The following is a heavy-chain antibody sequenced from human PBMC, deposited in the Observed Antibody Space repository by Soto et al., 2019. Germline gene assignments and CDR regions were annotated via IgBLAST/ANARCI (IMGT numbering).Heavy chain of an antibody. CDR3: ARVLYYGSGSYSPYGMDV. J-gene: IGHJ6*02. Sequence: VQLVQSGAEVKKPGSSVKVSCKTSGVSFNNNGIGWVRQAPGHGLEWMGGVSPPFRTSNYARKFQGRISITADASTGTVNMELSSLTSEDTAQYYCARVLYYGSGSYSPYGMDVWGQGTTVTVYS. D-gene: IGHD3-10*01. V-gene: IGHV1-69*01. CDR2: VSPPFRTS. CDR1: GVSFNNNG.